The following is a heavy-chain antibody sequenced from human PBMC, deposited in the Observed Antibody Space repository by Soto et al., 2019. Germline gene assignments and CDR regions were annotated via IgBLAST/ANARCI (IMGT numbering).Heavy chain of an antibody. CDR3: ARGRYGDY. Sequence: QVHLVQSGAEVKKPGASVKVSCKGSGYAFTTYGITWVRQAPGQGLEWMGWISAHNGNTNDAQKRQGRVTATRDTATSTAYMELRSLRSDDTAVYYCARGRYGDYWGQGAVVTVSS. V-gene: IGHV1-18*01. J-gene: IGHJ4*02. D-gene: IGHD1-1*01. CDR1: GYAFTTYG. CDR2: ISAHNGNT.